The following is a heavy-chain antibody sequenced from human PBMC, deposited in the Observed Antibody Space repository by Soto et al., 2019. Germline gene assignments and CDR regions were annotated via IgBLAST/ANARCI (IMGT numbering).Heavy chain of an antibody. Sequence: QVQLVQSGAEVKKPGASVKVSCQASGYTFTSYDISWVRQAPGQGLEWMGWLNPTNGDTDYAQKFQGRVTMTRNTSMNTAYMELRSLSTDDTAVFYCARADRMAAPVDYAMVVWGQGTTVTVSS. V-gene: IGHV1-8*01. CDR3: ARADRMAAPVDYAMVV. D-gene: IGHD6-19*01. CDR2: LNPTNGDT. CDR1: GYTFTSYD. J-gene: IGHJ6*02.